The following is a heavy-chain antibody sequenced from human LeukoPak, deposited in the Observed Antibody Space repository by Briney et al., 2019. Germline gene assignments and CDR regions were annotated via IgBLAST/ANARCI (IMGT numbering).Heavy chain of an antibody. CDR3: ARVWLGCGWSLFDF. Sequence: GGSLRLSCAASGFTFSNYAMGWGRQAPGKGLEWVSVIYSGGSTYYADSVKGRFTISRHISQNTLYLQMNSLRAEDTAVYYCARVWLGCGWSLFDFWGQGSLVTVSS. CDR2: IYSGGST. V-gene: IGHV3-53*04. CDR1: GFTFSNYA. D-gene: IGHD6-19*01. J-gene: IGHJ4*02.